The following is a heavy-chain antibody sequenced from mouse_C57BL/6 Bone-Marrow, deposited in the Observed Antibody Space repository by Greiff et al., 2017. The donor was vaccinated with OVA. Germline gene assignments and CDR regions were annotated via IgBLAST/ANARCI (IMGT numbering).Heavy chain of an antibody. D-gene: IGHD2-1*01. Sequence: QVQLQQSGAELARPGASVKLSCKASGYTFTSYGLSWVKQRPGQGLEWIGAIYPRSGNTYYNEKFKGKATLTADKSSSTASMQLSSLTSEDSAVYFCASPLYGKDYWGQGTTLTVSS. CDR2: IYPRSGNT. CDR1: GYTFTSYG. CDR3: ASPLYGKDY. J-gene: IGHJ2*01. V-gene: IGHV1-81*01.